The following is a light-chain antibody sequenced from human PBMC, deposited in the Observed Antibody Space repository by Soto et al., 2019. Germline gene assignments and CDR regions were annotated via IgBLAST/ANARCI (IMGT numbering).Light chain of an antibody. CDR1: QSVSSSY. CDR2: GAS. J-gene: IGKJ3*01. Sequence: EIVLTQSPGTLSLSPGERATLSCRASQSVSSSYLARYQQKPGQAPRLLIYGASSKSTGIPDRFSGSGSGTDFTLTIIRLAPEDFAVYYCNQYGSAPPFTFGPGTKVDIK. CDR3: NQYGSAPPFT. V-gene: IGKV3-20*01.